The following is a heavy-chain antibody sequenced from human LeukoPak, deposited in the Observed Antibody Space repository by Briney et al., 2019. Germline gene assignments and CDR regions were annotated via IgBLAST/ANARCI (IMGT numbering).Heavy chain of an antibody. V-gene: IGHV3-48*04. J-gene: IGHJ3*02. CDR2: ISSSSSTI. D-gene: IGHD2-8*01. CDR1: GFTFSSYS. Sequence: QPGGSLRLSCAASGFTFSSYSMNWVRQAPGKGLEWVSYISSSSSTIYYADSVKGRSTISRDNAKNSLFLQMNSLRAGDTAVYYCARVPLFTNGYDAFDIWGQGTMVTVSS. CDR3: ARVPLFTNGYDAFDI.